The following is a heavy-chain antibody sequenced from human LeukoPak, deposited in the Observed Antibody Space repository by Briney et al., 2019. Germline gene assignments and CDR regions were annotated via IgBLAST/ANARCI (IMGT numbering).Heavy chain of an antibody. D-gene: IGHD3-10*01. CDR2: IYYSGST. Sequence: SETLSLTCTVSGGSISNGGFHWSWIRQHPGKGLEWIGHIYYSGSTYYNPSLKSRVSISVDTSKNQFSLKLSSVTAADTVVYYCARDLNYYGSGSYSDGFDIWGQGTMVTVSS. CDR3: ARDLNYYGSGSYSDGFDI. V-gene: IGHV4-31*03. CDR1: GGSISNGGFH. J-gene: IGHJ3*02.